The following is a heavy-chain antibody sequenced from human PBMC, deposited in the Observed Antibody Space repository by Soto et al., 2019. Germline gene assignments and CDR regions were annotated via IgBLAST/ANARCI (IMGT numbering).Heavy chain of an antibody. CDR3: ARDSGAAESNQAYYYYGMDV. V-gene: IGHV1-24*01. Sequence: GASVKVSCKVSGYTLTELSMHWVRQAPGKGLEWMGGFDPEDGETIYAQKFQGRVTMTEDTSTDTAYMELSSLRSEDTAVYYCARDSGAAESNQAYYYYGMDVWGQGTTVTVSS. D-gene: IGHD6-13*01. J-gene: IGHJ6*02. CDR1: GYTLTELS. CDR2: FDPEDGET.